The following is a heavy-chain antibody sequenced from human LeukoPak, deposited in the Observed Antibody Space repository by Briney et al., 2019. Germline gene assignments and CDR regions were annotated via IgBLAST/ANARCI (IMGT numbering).Heavy chain of an antibody. CDR3: ARVSRGSGLDY. CDR1: GESFSGYY. Sequence: SETLSLTCAVYGESFSGYYWSWIRQPPGKGLEWIGEINHRGSTNYNPSLKSRVTISVDTSKNQFSLKLSSVTAADTAVYYCARVSRGSGLDYWGQGTLVVVSS. CDR2: INHRGST. J-gene: IGHJ4*02. V-gene: IGHV4-34*01. D-gene: IGHD6-19*01.